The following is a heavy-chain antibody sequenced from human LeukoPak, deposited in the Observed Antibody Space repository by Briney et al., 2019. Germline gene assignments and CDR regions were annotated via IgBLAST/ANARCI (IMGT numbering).Heavy chain of an antibody. J-gene: IGHJ4*02. CDR3: ARRAGGYSYGYLAY. Sequence: ETLSLTCTVSGGSISSSSYYWAWIRQPPGKGLEWIGSIFYSGTTYYNPSLKSRVTVSVDTSKNQFSLKLTSVTAADTAVYYCARRAGGYSYGYLAYWGQGTLVTVSS. CDR1: GGSISSSSYY. V-gene: IGHV4-39*01. CDR2: IFYSGTT. D-gene: IGHD5-18*01.